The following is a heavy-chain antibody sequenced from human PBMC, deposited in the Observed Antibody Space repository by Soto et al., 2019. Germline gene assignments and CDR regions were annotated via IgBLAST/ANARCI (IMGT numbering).Heavy chain of an antibody. J-gene: IGHJ4*02. CDR2: VKSKADGGTA. V-gene: IGHV3-15*07. Sequence: EVQLVESGGGLVQPGGSLRLSCAASGFSITNSWMHWVRQAPGKGLEWVGRVKSKADGGTADYAAPVKGRFTVSRDDSKNTQYLQMNSVKMEDTAVYYCNSYPDFWGGHTPLWGQGTLVTVSS. D-gene: IGHD3-3*01. CDR1: GFSITNSW. CDR3: NSYPDFWGGHTPL.